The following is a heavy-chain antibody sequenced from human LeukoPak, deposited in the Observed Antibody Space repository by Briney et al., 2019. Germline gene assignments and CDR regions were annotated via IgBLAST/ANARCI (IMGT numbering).Heavy chain of an antibody. J-gene: IGHJ6*02. V-gene: IGHV1-2*02. Sequence: ASVKVSCKASGYTFTGYYMHWVRQAPGQGLEWMGWINPNRGGTNYAQKVQGRVTMTRDTSISTAYMELSRLRSDDTAVYYCARDRHYDFWSGYYKPYYYYYGMDVWGQGTTVTVSS. CDR1: GYTFTGYY. D-gene: IGHD3-3*01. CDR3: ARDRHYDFWSGYYKPYYYYYGMDV. CDR2: INPNRGGT.